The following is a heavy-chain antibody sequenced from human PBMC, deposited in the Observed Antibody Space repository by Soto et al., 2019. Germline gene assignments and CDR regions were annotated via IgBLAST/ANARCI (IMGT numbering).Heavy chain of an antibody. Sequence: EVQLLESGGGLVQPGGSLRLSCAASGFTFSSYAMSWVRQAPGKGLEWVSGISDSGGSTYYADSVKGRFTISRDNSKNTLYLQMNSLRAEDTAVYYCAKGDVQLPAAMTFFHYWGQGTLVTVSS. CDR2: ISDSGGST. D-gene: IGHD2-2*01. V-gene: IGHV3-23*01. CDR1: GFTFSSYA. J-gene: IGHJ4*02. CDR3: AKGDVQLPAAMTFFHY.